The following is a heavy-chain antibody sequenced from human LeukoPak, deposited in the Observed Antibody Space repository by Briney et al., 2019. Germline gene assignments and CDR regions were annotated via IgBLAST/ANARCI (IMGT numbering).Heavy chain of an antibody. V-gene: IGHV4-34*01. J-gene: IGHJ4*02. Sequence: PSETLSLTCAVYGGSFSGYYWSWIRQPPGKGLEWIGEINHSGSTNYNPSLKSRVTISVDTSKNQFSLKLGSVTAADTAVYYCARGGLQGYWGQGTLVTVSS. CDR3: ARGGLQGY. CDR2: INHSGST. CDR1: GGSFSGYY. D-gene: IGHD3-16*01.